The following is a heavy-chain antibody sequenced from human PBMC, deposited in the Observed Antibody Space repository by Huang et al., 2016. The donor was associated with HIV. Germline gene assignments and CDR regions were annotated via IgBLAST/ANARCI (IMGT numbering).Heavy chain of an antibody. CDR3: AHLPEPLSPSTDY. CDR2: ITWDGRNI. V-gene: IGHV3-9*01. J-gene: IGHJ4*02. Sequence: EVHLVESGGGLVQTGRSLRLSCAASGFNFDVYSMHWIRQGPGKGLEYVSGITWDGRNICYADSVKCRFTVSRDNAKDSLYLRMNSLRLEDSALYYCAHLPEPLSPSTDYWGQGTLVTVSS. CDR1: GFNFDVYS.